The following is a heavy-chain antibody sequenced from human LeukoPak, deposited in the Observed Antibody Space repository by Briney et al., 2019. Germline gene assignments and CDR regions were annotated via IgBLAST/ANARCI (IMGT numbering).Heavy chain of an antibody. J-gene: IGHJ6*03. CDR3: AKPLVPAARYYYYYMDV. Sequence: GGSLRLSCAASGFTFIAYDMHWVRQAPGKGLEWVAFTRYDGRNKDYADSVKGRFTISRDNSKNTLYLQMNSLRAEDTAVYYCAKPLVPAARYYYYYMDVWGKGTTVTVSS. CDR2: TRYDGRNK. D-gene: IGHD2-2*01. V-gene: IGHV3-30*02. CDR1: GFTFIAYD.